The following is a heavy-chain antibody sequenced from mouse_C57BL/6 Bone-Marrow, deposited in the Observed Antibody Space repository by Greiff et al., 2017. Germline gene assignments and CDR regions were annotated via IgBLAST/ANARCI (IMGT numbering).Heavy chain of an antibody. CDR1: GFTFSSYA. V-gene: IGHV5-4*01. CDR2: ISDGGSYT. J-gene: IGHJ3*01. CDR3: AREDYEAFAY. D-gene: IGHD2-4*01. Sequence: EVQGVESGGGLVKPGGSLKLSCAASGFTFSSYAMSWVRQTPEKRLEWVATISDGGSYTYYPDNVKGRFTISRDNAKNNLYLQMSHLKSEDTAMYYCAREDYEAFAYWGQGTLVTVSA.